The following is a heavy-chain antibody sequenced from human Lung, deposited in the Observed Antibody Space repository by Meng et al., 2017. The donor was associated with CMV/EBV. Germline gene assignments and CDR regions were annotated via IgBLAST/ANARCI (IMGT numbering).Heavy chain of an antibody. Sequence: QVQLVQSGAEVKKPGASVKVSCKASGYTFTGYYMHWVRQAPGQGLEWMGWINPNSGGTNYAQKFQGRVTMTRDTSISTAYMELSRLRSDDTAVYYCARGRDVLRFLEWFLPDYWGQGTLVTVAS. CDR2: INPNSGGT. CDR1: GYTFTGYY. J-gene: IGHJ4*02. D-gene: IGHD3-3*01. V-gene: IGHV1-2*02. CDR3: ARGRDVLRFLEWFLPDY.